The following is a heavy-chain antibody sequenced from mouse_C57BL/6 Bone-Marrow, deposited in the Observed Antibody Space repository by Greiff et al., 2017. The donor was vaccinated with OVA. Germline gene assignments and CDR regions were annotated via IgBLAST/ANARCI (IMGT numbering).Heavy chain of an antibody. Sequence: QVQLQQSGAEPVRPGASVKLSCKASGYTFTDYYINWVKQRPGQGLEWIARIYPGSGNTYYNEKFKGKATLTAEKSSSTAYMQLSSLTSEDSAVYFCARLDDGYPGAWWGQGTLVTVSA. V-gene: IGHV1-76*01. CDR3: ARLDDGYPGAW. CDR2: IYPGSGNT. CDR1: GYTFTDYY. J-gene: IGHJ3*02. D-gene: IGHD2-3*01.